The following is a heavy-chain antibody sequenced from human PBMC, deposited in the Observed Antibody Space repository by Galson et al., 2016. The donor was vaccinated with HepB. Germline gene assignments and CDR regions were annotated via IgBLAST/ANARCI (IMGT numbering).Heavy chain of an antibody. J-gene: IGHJ4*02. V-gene: IGHV3-21*01. CDR3: ARDILWFGELTRVYYFDY. CDR2: ISSSSSYI. CDR1: GFTFSSYS. D-gene: IGHD3-10*01. Sequence: SLRLSCAASGFTFSSYSMNWVRQAPGKGLEWVSSISSSSSYIHNADSVKGRFTISRDNAKNSLYLQMNSLRAEDTAVYYCARDILWFGELTRVYYFDYWGQGTLVTVSS.